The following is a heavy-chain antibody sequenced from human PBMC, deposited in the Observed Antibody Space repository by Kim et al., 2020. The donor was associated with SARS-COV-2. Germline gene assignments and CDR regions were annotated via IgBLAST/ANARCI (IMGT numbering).Heavy chain of an antibody. V-gene: IGHV1-18*01. J-gene: IGHJ4*02. CDR3: ARATAMDRYFDY. D-gene: IGHD5-18*01. Sequence: YAQKLQGRVTMTTDTSTSTAYMELRSLRSDDTAVYYCARATAMDRYFDYWGQGTLVTVSS.